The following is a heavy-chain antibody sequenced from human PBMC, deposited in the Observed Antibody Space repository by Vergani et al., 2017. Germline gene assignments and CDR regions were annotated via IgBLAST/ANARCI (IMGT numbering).Heavy chain of an antibody. CDR3: ARVGGGVRGAGSYNFDY. D-gene: IGHD3-10*01. V-gene: IGHV4-30-4*08. Sequence: QVRLQESGPGLVKPSETLSLTCTVSGASVSSSVSSSGYSWGWLRQPPGKGLEWIGNIYYSGTTFYKPSLKSRLSISLDTSKNQFSLRLRSVTAADTAVEYCARVGGGVRGAGSYNFDYWGQGTLVTVSS. CDR1: GASVSSSVSSSGYS. J-gene: IGHJ4*02. CDR2: IYYSGTT.